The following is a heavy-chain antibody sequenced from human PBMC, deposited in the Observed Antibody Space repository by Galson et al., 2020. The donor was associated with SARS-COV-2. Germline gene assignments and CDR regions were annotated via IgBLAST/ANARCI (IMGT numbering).Heavy chain of an antibody. CDR3: AHRRSGYFVY. D-gene: IGHD1-26*01. CDR2: IYWNDNK. Sequence: ESGPTLVKPTQTLTLTCAFSGFSLSTSGVGVGWIRQPPGKALEWLALIYWNDNKHYTPSLETRLTITKDTSKDQVVLTMTNMDPVDTATYYCAHRRSGYFVYWGQGTLVTVSS. J-gene: IGHJ4*02. CDR1: GFSLSTSGVG. V-gene: IGHV2-5*01.